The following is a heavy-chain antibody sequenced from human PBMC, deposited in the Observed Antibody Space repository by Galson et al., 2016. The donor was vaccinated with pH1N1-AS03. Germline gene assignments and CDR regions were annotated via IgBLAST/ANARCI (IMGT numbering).Heavy chain of an antibody. CDR1: GFPFSSYA. V-gene: IGHV3-23*01. J-gene: IGHJ6*02. Sequence: LRLSCAASGFPFSSYAMSWVRQTPEKGLEWVSAISDGGGRTFYADSVKGRFTVSRDNSKNTLFLQMNSLGAEDTAIYYCAKVPYCSTTSCYFPDVWGQGTTVIVSS. D-gene: IGHD2-2*01. CDR2: ISDGGGRT. CDR3: AKVPYCSTTSCYFPDV.